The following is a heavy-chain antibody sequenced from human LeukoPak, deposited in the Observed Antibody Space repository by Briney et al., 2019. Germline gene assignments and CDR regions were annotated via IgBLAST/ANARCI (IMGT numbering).Heavy chain of an antibody. CDR2: ISYDGSNK. Sequence: PGGSLRLSCAASGFTFSSYGMHWVRQAPGKGLEWVAVISYDGSNKYYADSVKGRFTISRDNSKNTQYLQMNSLRAEDTAVYYCAKASDDYGDFDWFDPWGQGTLVTVSS. CDR3: AKASDDYGDFDWFDP. CDR1: GFTFSSYG. J-gene: IGHJ5*02. D-gene: IGHD4-17*01. V-gene: IGHV3-30*18.